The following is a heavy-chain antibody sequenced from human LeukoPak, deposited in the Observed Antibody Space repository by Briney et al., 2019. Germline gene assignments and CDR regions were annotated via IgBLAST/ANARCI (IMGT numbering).Heavy chain of an antibody. CDR3: ARDSQSVRGYSYGPPDY. J-gene: IGHJ4*02. CDR2: ISTYNGNT. Sequence: ASVKVSCKASGGTFSSYAISWVRQAPGQGPEWMGWISTYNGNTNYVQKLQGRVTMTTDTSTSTAYMELMSLRSDDTAVYYCARDSQSVRGYSYGPPDYWGQGTLVTVSS. V-gene: IGHV1-18*01. D-gene: IGHD5-18*01. CDR1: GGTFSSYA.